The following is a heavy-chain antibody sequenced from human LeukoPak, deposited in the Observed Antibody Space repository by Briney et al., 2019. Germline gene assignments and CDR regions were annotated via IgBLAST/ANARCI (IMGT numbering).Heavy chain of an antibody. CDR1: GGSISSSSYY. Sequence: SETLSLTCTVSGGSISSSSYYWGWIRQPPGKGLEWIGSIYYSGSTYYNPSLKSRVTISVDTSKNQFSLKLSSVTAADTAVYYCARGYYDFWSGYYNLLDYWGQGTLVTVSS. J-gene: IGHJ4*02. CDR3: ARGYYDFWSGYYNLLDY. CDR2: IYYSGST. D-gene: IGHD3-3*01. V-gene: IGHV4-39*07.